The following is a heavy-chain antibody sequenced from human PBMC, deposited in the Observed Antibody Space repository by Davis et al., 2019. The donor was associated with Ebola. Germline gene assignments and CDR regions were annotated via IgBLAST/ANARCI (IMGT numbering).Heavy chain of an antibody. CDR1: GFTFSRYA. V-gene: IGHV3-23*01. CDR2: FSGSGGST. CDR3: AKDKNYDFWSGYPHDAFDI. D-gene: IGHD3-3*01. J-gene: IGHJ3*02. Sequence: GSLRPPCAAFGFTFSRYALRRVRQAPGRGLEWVLAFSGSGGSTYYADSVKGRFTISRDNSKNTLYLQMNSLRAEDTAIYYCAKDKNYDFWSGYPHDAFDIWGQGTMVTVSS.